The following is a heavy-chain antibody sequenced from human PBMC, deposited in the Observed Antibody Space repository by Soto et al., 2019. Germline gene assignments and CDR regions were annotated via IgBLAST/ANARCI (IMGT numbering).Heavy chain of an antibody. V-gene: IGHV4-34*01. CDR2: INHRGST. Sequence: QVQLQQWGAGLLKPSETLSLTCAVYGGSFSGYYWSWIRQPPGKGLEWIGEINHRGSTNYNPSLKTRVTISVDTSKNPFSLKLNSVTAADTAVYYCARGSRVKIPAASGRDYYYHGLDVWGQGTAVTVSS. CDR3: ARGSRVKIPAASGRDYYYHGLDV. J-gene: IGHJ6*02. CDR1: GGSFSGYY. D-gene: IGHD6-25*01.